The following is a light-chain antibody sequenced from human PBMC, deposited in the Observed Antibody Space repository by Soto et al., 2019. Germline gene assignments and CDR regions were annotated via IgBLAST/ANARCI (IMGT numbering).Light chain of an antibody. J-gene: IGKJ2*01. CDR1: QDISSY. V-gene: IGKV1-8*01. CDR3: QQYFSYPYT. CDR2: AAA. Sequence: AIRMTQSPSSFSASTGDRVTITCRASQDISSYLAWYQQKVGKAPKLLIYAAATLQRGAPSRFSGSGSGTDFTLTISRLQSEDFATYYCQQYFSYPYTFGQGTNLEI.